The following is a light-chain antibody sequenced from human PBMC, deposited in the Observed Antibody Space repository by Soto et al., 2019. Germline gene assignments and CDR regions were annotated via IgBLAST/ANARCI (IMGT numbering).Light chain of an antibody. CDR2: DAS. Sequence: DIQMTQSPSSLSASLGDRFTITCRASQSISSYLNWYQQKPGRAPKLLIYDASNLEAGVPSRFRGSGSGTDFTFTISRLQPEDIATYYCQQYENLPTFGQGTRLETK. J-gene: IGKJ5*01. V-gene: IGKV1-33*01. CDR1: QSISSY. CDR3: QQYENLPT.